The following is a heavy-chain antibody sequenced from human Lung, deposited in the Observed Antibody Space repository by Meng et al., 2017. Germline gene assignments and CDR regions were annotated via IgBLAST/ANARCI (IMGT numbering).Heavy chain of an antibody. D-gene: IGHD4-11*01. J-gene: IGHJ4*02. CDR1: GYTFTSYA. Sequence: QAQLVQSGAEVREPGASVKVSCKASGYTFTSYAIHWVRQAPGQRLEWMGWINAGTGNRKYSQKFQGRVTITRDTSATTVFMELSSLRSEDTAVYYCARDPPETTLHLDCWGQGTLVTVSS. V-gene: IGHV1-3*01. CDR2: INAGTGNR. CDR3: ARDPPETTLHLDC.